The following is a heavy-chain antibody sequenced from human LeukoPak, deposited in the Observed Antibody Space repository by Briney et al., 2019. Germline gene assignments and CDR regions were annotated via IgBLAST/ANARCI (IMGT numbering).Heavy chain of an antibody. CDR3: ARSRSGLVLDY. Sequence: GGSLRLSCAASGFTFSSYSMNWVPQAPGKGLEWLSSISSSGSYIYYADSVKGRFTFSRDNAKNSLYLQMDSLRAEDTAVYYCARSRSGLVLDYWGQGTLVTVSS. CDR2: ISSSGSYI. CDR1: GFTFSSYS. D-gene: IGHD3-22*01. J-gene: IGHJ4*02. V-gene: IGHV3-21*01.